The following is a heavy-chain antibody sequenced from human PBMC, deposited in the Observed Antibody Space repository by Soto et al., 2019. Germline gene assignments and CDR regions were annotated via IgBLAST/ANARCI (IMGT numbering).Heavy chain of an antibody. D-gene: IGHD6-19*01. Sequence: PGGSLRLSCTTSGFTFGDYAMSWFRQAPGKGLEWVGYIRSNTYGGTTEYAASVKGRFTISRDDSKRVAHLQMNSLESEDTAVFYCAKERSSGWSFDYWGQGTLVTVSS. CDR1: GFTFGDYA. CDR3: AKERSSGWSFDY. J-gene: IGHJ4*02. CDR2: IRSNTYGGTT. V-gene: IGHV3-49*03.